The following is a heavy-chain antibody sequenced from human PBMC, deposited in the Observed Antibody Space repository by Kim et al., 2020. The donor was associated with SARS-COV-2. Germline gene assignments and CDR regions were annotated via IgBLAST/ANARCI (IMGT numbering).Heavy chain of an antibody. CDR3: ARHGGPGVEGIQLWVDY. D-gene: IGHD5-18*01. CDR2: IYYSGST. Sequence: SETLSLTCTVSGGSISSSSYYWGWIRQPPGKGLEWIGSIYYSGSTYYNPSLKSRVTISVDTSKNQFSLKLSSVTAADTAVYYCARHGGPGVEGIQLWVDYWGQGILVTVSS. J-gene: IGHJ4*02. CDR1: GGSISSSSYY. V-gene: IGHV4-39*01.